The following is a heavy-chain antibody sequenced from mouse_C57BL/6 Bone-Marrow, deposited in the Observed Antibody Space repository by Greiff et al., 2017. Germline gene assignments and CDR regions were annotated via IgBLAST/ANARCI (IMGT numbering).Heavy chain of an antibody. CDR1: GYTFTSYT. D-gene: IGHD2-4*01. CDR3: ARKSYDDGFAD. V-gene: IGHV1-4*01. J-gene: IGHJ3*01. CDR2: IHPSSGYT. Sequence: VQVEESGAELARPGASVKMSCKASGYTFTSYTMHWVKQRPGQGLEWIGDIHPSSGYTKYNQKFKDKATLTADKSSSTAYMQLRSLTSEDSAVYYCARKSYDDGFADGGKETLVTVSA.